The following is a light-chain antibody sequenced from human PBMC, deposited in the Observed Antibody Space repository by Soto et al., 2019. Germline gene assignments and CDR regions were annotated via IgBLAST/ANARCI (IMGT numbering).Light chain of an antibody. CDR3: QVWDSSTAYEV. V-gene: IGLV3-9*01. Sequence: SYELTQPLSVSVALGQTARIPCGGNNIGSKHVHWSQQKPCQAPLLVIYRDINRPSGIPERFSGSNSGNTATLTISRVQAGDEADYYCQVWDSSTAYEVFGGGTKLTVL. J-gene: IGLJ2*01. CDR2: RDI. CDR1: NIGSKH.